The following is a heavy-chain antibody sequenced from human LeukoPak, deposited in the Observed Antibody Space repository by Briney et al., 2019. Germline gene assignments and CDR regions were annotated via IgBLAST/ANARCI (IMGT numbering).Heavy chain of an antibody. CDR1: GFTFSNYA. Sequence: GGSLRLSCAASGFTFSNYAMHWVRQAPGKGLEWVAVISYDGSNKYYADSVKGRFAISRDNSKNTLYLLMNSLRAEDTAVYYCARDSREGYSYGSYFDYWGQGTLLTVSS. J-gene: IGHJ4*02. CDR3: ARDSREGYSYGSYFDY. D-gene: IGHD5-18*01. CDR2: ISYDGSNK. V-gene: IGHV3-30*09.